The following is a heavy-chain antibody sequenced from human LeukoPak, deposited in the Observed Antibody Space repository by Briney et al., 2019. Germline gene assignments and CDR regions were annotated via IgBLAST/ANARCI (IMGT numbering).Heavy chain of an antibody. V-gene: IGHV3-30*03. CDR3: AIFSGGNSFDY. D-gene: IGHD4-23*01. CDR2: ISYDGSNK. J-gene: IGHJ4*02. Sequence: GGSLRLSCVASGFTFSNYWMSWARQAPGKGLEWVAVISYDGSNKYYADSVKGRFTISRDNSKNTPYLQMNSLRAEDTAVYYCAIFSGGNSFDYWGQGTLVTVSS. CDR1: GFTFSNYW.